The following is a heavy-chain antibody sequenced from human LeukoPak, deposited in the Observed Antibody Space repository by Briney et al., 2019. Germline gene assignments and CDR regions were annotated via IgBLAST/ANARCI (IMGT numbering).Heavy chain of an antibody. V-gene: IGHV1-3*01. CDR2: INAGNGNT. D-gene: IGHD2-15*01. J-gene: IGHJ4*02. Sequence: GASVKVSCKASGYTFTSYAMHWVRQAPGQRLEWMGWINAGNGNTKYSQKFQGRVTVTRDTSASTAYMELSSLRSEDTAVYYCARACSGGSCYSGRTRYLEYWGQGTLVTVSS. CDR1: GYTFTSYA. CDR3: ARACSGGSCYSGRTRYLEY.